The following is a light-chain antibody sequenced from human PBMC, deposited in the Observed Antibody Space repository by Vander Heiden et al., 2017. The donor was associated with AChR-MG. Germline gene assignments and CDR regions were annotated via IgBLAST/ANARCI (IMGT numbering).Light chain of an antibody. V-gene: IGLV1-40*01. Sequence: QSVLTQPPSVSGAPGQRVTISCTGSSSNIGAGYDVHWYQQRPGTAPKLLIYGNSNRPSGVPDRFSGSKSGTSASLAITGLQAEDEADYYCQSYDSSLSGSWVFGGGTKLTGL. CDR1: SSNIGAGYD. J-gene: IGLJ3*02. CDR2: GNS. CDR3: QSYDSSLSGSWV.